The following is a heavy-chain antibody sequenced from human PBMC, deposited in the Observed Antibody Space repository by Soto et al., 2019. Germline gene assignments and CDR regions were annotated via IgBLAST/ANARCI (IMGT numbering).Heavy chain of an antibody. J-gene: IGHJ5*02. Sequence: WAWIRQSPGKVLEWIGSIDYTGTTYNNPSLKSRVTMSVDTSKNHFSLKVDSVTAADTALYYCCRRAPEGFDPWGQGTLVTVSS. CDR3: CRRAPEGFDP. CDR2: IDYTGTT. V-gene: IGHV4-39*02.